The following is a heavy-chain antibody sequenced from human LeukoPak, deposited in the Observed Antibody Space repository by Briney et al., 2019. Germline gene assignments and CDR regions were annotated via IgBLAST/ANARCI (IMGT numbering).Heavy chain of an antibody. V-gene: IGHV4-39*01. CDR1: GGSISSSSYY. D-gene: IGHD3-22*01. CDR3: AQWLHDYFGY. Sequence: SETLSLTCTVSGGSISSSSYYWGWIRQPPGKGLEWIGSIYYSGSTYYNPSLKSRVTISVDTSKSQFSLKLSSVTAADTAVYYCAQWLHDYFGYWGQGTVVTVSS. CDR2: IYYSGST. J-gene: IGHJ4*02.